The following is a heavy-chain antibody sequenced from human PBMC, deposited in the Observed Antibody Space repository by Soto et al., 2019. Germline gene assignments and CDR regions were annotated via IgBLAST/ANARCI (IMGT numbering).Heavy chain of an antibody. J-gene: IGHJ4*02. CDR1: GFTFSSYA. CDR3: AKGQNSGTYRFYFDY. Sequence: VQVLESGGGLVQPGGSLRLSCAGSGFTFSSYAMSWVRQAPGKGLEWVSAITDSGGSTFYADSVRGRFAISRDNARNTLYLQMDSLRAEDTAVYYCAKGQNSGTYRFYFDYWGQGTLVTVSS. CDR2: ITDSGGST. D-gene: IGHD1-26*01. V-gene: IGHV3-23*01.